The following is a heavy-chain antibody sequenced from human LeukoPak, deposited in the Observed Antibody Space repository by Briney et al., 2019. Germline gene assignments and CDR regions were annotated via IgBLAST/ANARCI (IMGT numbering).Heavy chain of an antibody. CDR1: GGSISSGGYY. CDR2: IYYSGST. J-gene: IGHJ4*02. D-gene: IGHD5-24*01. V-gene: IGHV4-31*03. CDR3: ASGMATITRPFDY. Sequence: PSETLSLTCTVSGGSISSGGYYWSWIRQPPGKGLEWIGHIYYSGSTYYNPSLKSRLNISVDTSKNHFSLQLSSVTAADTALYYCASGMATITRPFDYWGQGTLVTVSS.